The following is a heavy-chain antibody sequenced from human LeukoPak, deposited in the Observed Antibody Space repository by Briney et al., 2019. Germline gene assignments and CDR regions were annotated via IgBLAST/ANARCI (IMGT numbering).Heavy chain of an antibody. J-gene: IGHJ6*03. Sequence: ASVKVSCKASGYTFTSYHIHWVRQAPGQGLEWMGIINPSGGSTNYAQKFQVRVTMTRDTSTSTVYMELSSLRSDDTAVYYCARGPRITLVRGGQWYFYMDVWGKGTTVTISS. CDR2: INPSGGST. V-gene: IGHV1-46*01. D-gene: IGHD3-10*01. CDR1: GYTFTSYH. CDR3: ARGPRITLVRGGQWYFYMDV.